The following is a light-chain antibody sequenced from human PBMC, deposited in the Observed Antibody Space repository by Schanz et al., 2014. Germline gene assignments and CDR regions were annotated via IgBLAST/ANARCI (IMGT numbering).Light chain of an antibody. Sequence: QSVLTQPPSASGTPGQRVTISCSGSSSNIGSNAVNWYQQLPGTAPQLLIYSNNQRPSGVPDRFSNSKSGTSASLAISGLRSEDEADYYCATWDDSLSGGVFGGGTKLTVL. J-gene: IGLJ3*02. CDR3: ATWDDSLSGGV. CDR2: SNN. V-gene: IGLV1-47*02. CDR1: SSNIGSNA.